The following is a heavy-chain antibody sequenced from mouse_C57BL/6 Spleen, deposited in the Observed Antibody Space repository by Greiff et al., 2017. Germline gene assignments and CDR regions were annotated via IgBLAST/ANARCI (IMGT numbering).Heavy chain of an antibody. Sequence: VQLQQPGAELVKPGASVKMSCKASGYTFTSYWIPWVKQRPGQGLEWIGDIYPGSGSTNYNEKFKSKATLTVDKSSSTAYMQLSSLTSEDSAVYYCATDYSNYNEAWFADWGKGTLGTVSA. V-gene: IGHV1-55*01. CDR3: ATDYSNYNEAWFAD. D-gene: IGHD2-5*01. CDR2: IYPGSGST. J-gene: IGHJ3*01. CDR1: GYTFTSYW.